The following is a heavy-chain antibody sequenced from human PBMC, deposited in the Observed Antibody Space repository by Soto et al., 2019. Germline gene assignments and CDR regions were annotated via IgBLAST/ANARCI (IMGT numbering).Heavy chain of an antibody. D-gene: IGHD2-21*01. CDR3: TRYNGGNSVVGAFDV. Sequence: QVQLVQSGAEVKKPGSSVKVSCKAYGGTFSRYSISWVRQAPGQGLEWMGGIIPIFGTTNYAQKFQGRVTFXADEPTGTAYMELTSLRSEDTAVYYCTRYNGGNSVVGAFDVWGQGTVVTVSS. J-gene: IGHJ3*01. V-gene: IGHV1-69*12. CDR2: IIPIFGTT. CDR1: GGTFSRYS.